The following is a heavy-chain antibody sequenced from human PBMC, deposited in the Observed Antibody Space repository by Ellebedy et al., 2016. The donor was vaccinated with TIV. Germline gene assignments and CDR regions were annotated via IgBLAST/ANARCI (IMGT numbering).Heavy chain of an antibody. V-gene: IGHV3-9*01. CDR2: ISWNSGSI. CDR3: AKDKSLGSSLYGMDV. J-gene: IGHJ6*02. Sequence: GGSLRLSXAASGFTFDDFGMHWVRQAPGKGLDWVSGISWNSGSIGSADSVKGRFTISRDNAKNSLYLQMNNLKAEDTALYYCAKDKSLGSSLYGMDVWGQGTTVTVSS. D-gene: IGHD3-10*01. CDR1: GFTFDDFG.